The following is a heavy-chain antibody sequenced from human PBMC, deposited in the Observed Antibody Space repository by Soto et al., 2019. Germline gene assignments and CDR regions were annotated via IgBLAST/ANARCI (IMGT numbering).Heavy chain of an antibody. CDR2: IYYSGST. CDR1: GGSISSYY. D-gene: IGHD6-13*01. V-gene: IGHV4-59*01. Sequence: SETLSLTCTVSGGSISSYYWSWIRQPPGKGLEWIGYIYYSGSTNYNPSLKSRVTISVDTSKNQFPLKLSSVTAADTAVYYCARGEGIAAFHYFDYWGQGTLVTVSS. J-gene: IGHJ4*02. CDR3: ARGEGIAAFHYFDY.